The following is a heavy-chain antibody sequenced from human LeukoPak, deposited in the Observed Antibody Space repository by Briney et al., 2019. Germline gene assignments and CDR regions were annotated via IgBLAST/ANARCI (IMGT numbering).Heavy chain of an antibody. CDR2: IYYSGST. J-gene: IGHJ4*02. Sequence: TSETLSLTCTVSGGSISSYYWSWIRQPPGKGLEWIGYIYYSGSTNYNPSLKSRVTISVDTSKNQSSLKLSSVTAADTAVYYCARDPGQQLPFGYFDYWGQGTLVTVSS. CDR3: ARDPGQQLPFGYFDY. D-gene: IGHD6-13*01. CDR1: GGSISSYY. V-gene: IGHV4-59*01.